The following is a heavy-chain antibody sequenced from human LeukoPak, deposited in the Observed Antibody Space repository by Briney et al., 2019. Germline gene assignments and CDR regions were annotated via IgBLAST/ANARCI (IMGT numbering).Heavy chain of an antibody. Sequence: SETLSLTCTVSGYSISSGYYWGWIRQPPGKGLEWIGSIYHSGSTYYNPSLKSRVTISVDTSKNQFSLKLSSVTAADTAVYYCARGIAAAGKAFDIWGQGTMVTVSS. J-gene: IGHJ3*02. CDR3: ARGIAAAGKAFDI. CDR1: GYSISSGYY. V-gene: IGHV4-38-2*02. CDR2: IYHSGST. D-gene: IGHD6-13*01.